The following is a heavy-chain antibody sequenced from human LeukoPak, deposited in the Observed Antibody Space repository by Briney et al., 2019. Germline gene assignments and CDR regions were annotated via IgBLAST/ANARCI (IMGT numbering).Heavy chain of an antibody. CDR1: GGSISSYY. Sequence: PSETLSLTCTVSGGSISSYYWSWIRQPPGKGLEWIGYIYTSGSTNYNPSLKSRVTISVDTSKNQFSLKLSSVTAADTAVYYCARGDYDFWSGYYGYYYMDVWGKGTTVTVSS. CDR3: ARGDYDFWSGYYGYYYMDV. D-gene: IGHD3-3*01. CDR2: IYTSGST. J-gene: IGHJ6*03. V-gene: IGHV4-4*09.